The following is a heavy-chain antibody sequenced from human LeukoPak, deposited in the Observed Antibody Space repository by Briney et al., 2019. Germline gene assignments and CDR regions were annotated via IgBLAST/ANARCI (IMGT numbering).Heavy chain of an antibody. CDR3: AKSLVVQLWGYFDY. V-gene: IGHV3-30*02. D-gene: IGHD5-18*01. J-gene: IGHJ4*02. CDR1: GFTFSSYG. CDR2: IRYDGSNK. Sequence: PGGSLRLSCAASGFTFSSYGMSWVRQAPGKGLEWVAFIRYDGSNKYYADSVKGRFTISRDNSKNTLYLQMNSLRAEDTAVYYCAKSLVVQLWGYFDYWGQGTLVTVSS.